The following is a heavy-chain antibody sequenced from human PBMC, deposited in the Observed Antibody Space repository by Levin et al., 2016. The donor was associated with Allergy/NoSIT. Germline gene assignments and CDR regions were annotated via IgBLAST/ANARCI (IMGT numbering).Heavy chain of an antibody. CDR2: IYYTGRT. D-gene: IGHD3-22*01. V-gene: IGHV4-59*01. Sequence: SETLSLTCTVSSGSISSYYWSWIRQPPGKGLEWIGYIYYTGRTNYDPSLKSRVTISVDTSKNQFSLKLSSVTAADTAVYYCARVGRYYDSSGYYPVPDVWGQGTTVTVSS. J-gene: IGHJ6*02. CDR1: SGSISSYY. CDR3: ARVGRYYDSSGYYPVPDV.